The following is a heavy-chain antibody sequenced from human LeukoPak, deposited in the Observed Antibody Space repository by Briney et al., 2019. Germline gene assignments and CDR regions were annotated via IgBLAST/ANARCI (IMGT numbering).Heavy chain of an antibody. CDR1: GGSISSYY. D-gene: IGHD4-17*01. V-gene: IGHV4-59*01. Sequence: PSETPSLTCTVSGGSISSYYWNWIRQPPGKGLEGIGNSYYSGSTNDNPSFKSRVTISVDTSKNQFSLKLSSVTAADTALYYCARGRVSYGRPDALDIWGQGTMVTVSS. CDR3: ARGRVSYGRPDALDI. CDR2: SYYSGST. J-gene: IGHJ3*02.